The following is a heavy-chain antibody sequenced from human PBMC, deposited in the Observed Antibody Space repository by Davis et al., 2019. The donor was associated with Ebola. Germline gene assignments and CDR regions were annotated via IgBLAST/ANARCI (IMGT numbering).Heavy chain of an antibody. CDR2: IYYSGST. CDR3: RGLFGVGYFDY. V-gene: IGHV4-59*04. D-gene: IGHD3-3*01. Sequence: PSETLSLTCTVSGGSISSYYWSWIRQPPGKGLEWIGYIYYSGSTYYNPSLKSRVTISVDTSKNQFSLKLSSVTAADTAVYYCRGLFGVGYFDYWGQGTLVTVSS. CDR1: GGSISSYY. J-gene: IGHJ4*02.